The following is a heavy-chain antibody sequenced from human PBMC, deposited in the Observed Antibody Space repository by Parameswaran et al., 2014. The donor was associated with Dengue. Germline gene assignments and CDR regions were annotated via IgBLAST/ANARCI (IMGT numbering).Heavy chain of an antibody. Sequence: VRQAPGKGLEWVAVISYDGSTKYYADSVKGRFTISRDNSKNTLYLQMNSLRAEDTAVYYCAKEAYCSSTSCPPFDPWGQGTPGHRLL. V-gene: IGHV3-30*18. CDR3: AKEAYCSSTSCPPFDP. J-gene: IGHJ5*02. CDR2: ISYDGSTK. D-gene: IGHD2-2*01.